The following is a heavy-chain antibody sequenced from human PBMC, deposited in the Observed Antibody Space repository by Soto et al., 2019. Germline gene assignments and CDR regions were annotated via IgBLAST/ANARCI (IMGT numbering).Heavy chain of an antibody. J-gene: IGHJ4*02. D-gene: IGHD1-26*01. V-gene: IGHV3-23*01. CDR2: ITSSADRT. CDR3: VKEVGATFRGRLEY. CDR1: GFKFSSYA. Sequence: EVQLLGSGGALVQPGGSLRLSCAASGFKFSSYAMSWVRQAPGKGLEWVSAITSSADRTHYGDSVKGRFTISRDNPKNTLNHQLNSLRVEDMAVYYYVKEVGATFRGRLEYWGQGSLVTVSS.